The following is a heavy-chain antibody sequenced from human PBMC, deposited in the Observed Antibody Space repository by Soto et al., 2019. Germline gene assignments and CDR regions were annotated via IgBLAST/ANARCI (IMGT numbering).Heavy chain of an antibody. D-gene: IGHD3-3*01. Sequence: ASVKVSCKASGYTFTGYYMHWVRQAPGQGLEWMGWINPNSGGTNYAQKFQGWVTMTRDTSISTAYMELSRLRSDDTAVYYCAREADDCSSTSYFYDFWSGKGRWFDPWGQGTLVTVSS. CDR1: GYTFTGYY. J-gene: IGHJ5*02. CDR2: INPNSGGT. CDR3: AREADDCSSTSYFYDFWSGKGRWFDP. V-gene: IGHV1-2*04.